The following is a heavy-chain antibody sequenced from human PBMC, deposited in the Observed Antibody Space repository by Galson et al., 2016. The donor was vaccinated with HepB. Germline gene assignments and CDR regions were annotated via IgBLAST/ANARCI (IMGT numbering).Heavy chain of an antibody. Sequence: SLRLSCAASGFTFSSYWMHWVRQAPGKGLVWVSRINSDGSITKYADSVKGRFTISRDNAKSTLYLQMSSLRAEDTAVYYCARVYTTWGLPDDAFDFWGQGTMVTVSS. V-gene: IGHV3-74*01. CDR1: GFTFSSYW. CDR3: ARVYTTWGLPDDAFDF. J-gene: IGHJ3*01. CDR2: INSDGSIT. D-gene: IGHD7-27*01.